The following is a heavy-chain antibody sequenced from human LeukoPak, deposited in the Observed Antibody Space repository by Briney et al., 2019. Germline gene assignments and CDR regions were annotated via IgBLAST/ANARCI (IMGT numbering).Heavy chain of an antibody. V-gene: IGHV5-51*01. CDR2: IYPGDSDT. CDR3: ATAGDSSGYYHILFDY. J-gene: IGHJ4*02. CDR1: GYSFTSYW. Sequence: GESLKISCKGSGYSFTSYWIGWVRQMPGKGLEWMGIIYPGDSDTRYSPSFQGQVTISADKSISTAYLQRSSLKASDTAMYYCATAGDSSGYYHILFDYWGQGTLVTVSS. D-gene: IGHD3-22*01.